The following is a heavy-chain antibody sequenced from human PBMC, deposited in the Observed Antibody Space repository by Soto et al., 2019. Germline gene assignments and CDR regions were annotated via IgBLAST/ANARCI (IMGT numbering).Heavy chain of an antibody. Sequence: QVQLVQSGAEVKKPGSSVRVSCKASGGTFSSYAISWVRQAPGQGLEWMGGIIPIFGTANYAQKFQGRVTITADKSTSTAYMELSSLRSEDTAVYYCARDSGYSLFYYYYGMDVWGQGTTVTVSS. CDR1: GGTFSSYA. CDR3: ARDSGYSLFYYYYGMDV. D-gene: IGHD6-25*01. CDR2: IIPIFGTA. J-gene: IGHJ6*02. V-gene: IGHV1-69*06.